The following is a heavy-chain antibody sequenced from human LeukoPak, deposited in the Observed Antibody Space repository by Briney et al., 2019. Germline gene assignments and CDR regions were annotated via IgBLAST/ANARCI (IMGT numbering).Heavy chain of an antibody. J-gene: IGHJ6*02. D-gene: IGHD1-1*01. CDR1: GYTFTSYG. Sequence: AASVKVSCKASGYTFTSYGISWVQQAPGQGLEWMGWISAYNGNTNYAQKLQGRVTMTTDTSTSTAYMELRSLRSDDTAVYYCAREGGTYYYYYGMDVWGQGTTVTVSS. V-gene: IGHV1-18*01. CDR2: ISAYNGNT. CDR3: AREGGTYYYYYGMDV.